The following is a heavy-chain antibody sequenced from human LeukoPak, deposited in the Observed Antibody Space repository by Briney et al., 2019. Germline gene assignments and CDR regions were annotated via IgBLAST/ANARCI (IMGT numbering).Heavy chain of an antibody. Sequence: GGSLRLSCAASGFTFSNAWMSWVRQAPGKGLEWVGRIKSKTDGGTTDYAAPVKGRFTISRDDSKNTLYLQMNGLKTEDTAVYYCTTEVLGYDSSGYYPLFGYWGQGTLVTVSS. V-gene: IGHV3-15*01. J-gene: IGHJ4*02. CDR1: GFTFSNAW. CDR2: IKSKTDGGTT. CDR3: TTEVLGYDSSGYYPLFGY. D-gene: IGHD3-22*01.